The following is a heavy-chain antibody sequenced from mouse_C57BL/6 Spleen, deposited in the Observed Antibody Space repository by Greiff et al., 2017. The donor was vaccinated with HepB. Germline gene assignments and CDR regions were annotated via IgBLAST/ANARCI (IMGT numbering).Heavy chain of an antibody. V-gene: IGHV1-55*01. CDR3: ARGHYGSSYFDD. CDR1: GYTFTSYW. CDR2: IYPGSGST. Sequence: QVQLQQPGAELVKPGASVKMSCKASGYTFTSYWITWVKQRPGQGLEWIGDIYPGSGSTYYHEKFKSKATLTVDTSSSTAYMQLSSLTSEDSAVYYCARGHYGSSYFDDWGQGTTLTVSS. D-gene: IGHD1-1*01. J-gene: IGHJ2*01.